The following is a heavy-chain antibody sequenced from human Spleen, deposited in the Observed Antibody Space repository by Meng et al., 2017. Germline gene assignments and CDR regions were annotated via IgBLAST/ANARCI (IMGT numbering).Heavy chain of an antibody. CDR1: GGSISSRDYY. Sequence: QVQLQESGPGLVKPSQTPSRTCTVSGGSISSRDYYWSWIRQPPGKGLEWIGYIYDSGSTYYNPSLKSRLTISVAASKSQFSLKLTSVTAADTAVYFCARGSPRTVTLDSWGQGTLVTVSS. CDR2: IYDSGST. V-gene: IGHV4-30-4*01. CDR3: ARGSPRTVTLDS. D-gene: IGHD4-17*01. J-gene: IGHJ4*02.